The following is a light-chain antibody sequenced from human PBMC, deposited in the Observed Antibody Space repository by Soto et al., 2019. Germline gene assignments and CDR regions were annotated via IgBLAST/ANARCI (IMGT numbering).Light chain of an antibody. J-gene: IGKJ1*01. CDR1: RTISSW. CDR3: QQYNPYYPWT. V-gene: IGKV1-5*03. CDR2: KAS. Sequence: DIQMTQSPFTLSASVGDRVTITCRASRTISSWLAWYQHKPGKAPKVLINKASVLESGVPSRFSGSGSGTEFTLTISSLQPDDFATYYCQQYNPYYPWTFGQGTKVEIK.